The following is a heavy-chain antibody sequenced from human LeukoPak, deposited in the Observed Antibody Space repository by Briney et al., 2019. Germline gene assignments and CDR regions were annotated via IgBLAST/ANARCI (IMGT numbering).Heavy chain of an antibody. V-gene: IGHV4-39*01. CDR2: IYYSGST. CDR3: ARHYGP. CDR1: GVSISSYY. J-gene: IGHJ4*02. Sequence: ASETLSLTCTVSGVSISSYYWGWIRQPPGKGLEWIGSIYYSGSTYYNPSLKSRVTISVDTSKNQFSLKLNSVTATDTAVYYCARHYGPWGQGTLVTVSS. D-gene: IGHD3-10*01.